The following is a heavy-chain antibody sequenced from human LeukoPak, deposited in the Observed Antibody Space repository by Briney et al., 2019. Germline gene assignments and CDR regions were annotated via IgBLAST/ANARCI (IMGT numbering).Heavy chain of an antibody. CDR3: AREDIVVVPAATYYYYYGMDV. CDR2: ISYDGSNK. V-gene: IGHV3-30-3*01. Sequence: QPGGSLRLSCAASGFTFSSYAMQWVRQAPGKGLEWVEVISYDGSNKYYADSVKGRFTISRDNSKNTLYLQMNSLRAEDTAVYYCAREDIVVVPAATYYYYYGMDVWGQGTTVTVSS. CDR1: GFTFSSYA. D-gene: IGHD2-2*01. J-gene: IGHJ6*02.